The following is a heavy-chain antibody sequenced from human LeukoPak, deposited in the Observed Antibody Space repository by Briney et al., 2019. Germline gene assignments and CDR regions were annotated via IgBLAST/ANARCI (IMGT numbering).Heavy chain of an antibody. CDR3: ARKPAPAD. CDR1: GFTFSIFW. CDR2: ISTDGSST. V-gene: IGHV3-74*01. D-gene: IGHD6-25*01. Sequence: GGSLRLSCAASGFTFSIFWMHWVRQAPGKGLVWVSRISTDGSSTSYVDSVKGRFTISRDNAKNTLYLQMSSLRAEDTAVYYCARKPAPADWGQGTLVTVSS. J-gene: IGHJ4*02.